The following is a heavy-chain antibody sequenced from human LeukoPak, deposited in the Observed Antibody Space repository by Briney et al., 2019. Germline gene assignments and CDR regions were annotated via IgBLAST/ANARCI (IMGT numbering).Heavy chain of an antibody. Sequence: SETLSLTCTVSGGSISSSSYYWGWIRQPPGKGLEWIGSIYYSGSTYYNPSLKSRVTISVDTSKNQFSLKLSSVTAADTAVYYCAREWNYYDSSGYYRNWYFDLWGRGTLVTVSS. CDR3: AREWNYYDSSGYYRNWYFDL. V-gene: IGHV4-39*07. D-gene: IGHD3-22*01. CDR2: IYYSGST. J-gene: IGHJ2*01. CDR1: GGSISSSSYY.